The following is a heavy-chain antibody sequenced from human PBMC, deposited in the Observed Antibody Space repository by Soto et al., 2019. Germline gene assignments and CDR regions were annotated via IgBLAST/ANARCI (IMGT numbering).Heavy chain of an antibody. Sequence: GGSLRLSCAASGFTFDDYTMQWVRQAPGKGLEWVSLISWDGGITYYADSVRGRFTISRDNSKNSLYLQMNSLTTEDTALYYCAKAGAYNYGSYFDYWGQGTLVTVSS. J-gene: IGHJ4*02. CDR1: GFTFDDYT. CDR2: ISWDGGIT. V-gene: IGHV3-43*01. D-gene: IGHD5-18*01. CDR3: AKAGAYNYGSYFDY.